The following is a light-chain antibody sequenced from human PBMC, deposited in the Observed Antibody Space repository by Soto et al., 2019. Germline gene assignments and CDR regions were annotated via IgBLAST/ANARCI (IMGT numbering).Light chain of an antibody. J-gene: IGKJ4*01. CDR2: DAS. CDR1: QSITSW. V-gene: IGKV1-5*01. Sequence: DIQITQSPSTLSASVGDRVTITCRASQSITSWLAWYQQKPGKAPNLLIYDASSLQSGVPSRFSGSGSGTEFTLTIRSLQPDDSATYYCQQYNSHDDIAFGRGTKVEIK. CDR3: QQYNSHDDIA.